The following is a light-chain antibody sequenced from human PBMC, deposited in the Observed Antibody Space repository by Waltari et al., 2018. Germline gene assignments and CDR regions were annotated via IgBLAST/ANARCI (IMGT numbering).Light chain of an antibody. CDR2: EVT. V-gene: IGLV2-14*01. J-gene: IGLJ2*01. Sequence: QSALTQPASVSGSPGQSITISCTGTSSDVGIYNSVSWYQQFSGKAPKLIIYEVTNRPSGVSNRFSGSKSGNTASLTISGLQAEDEANYYCISFTRKNTVIFGGGTKLTVL. CDR1: SSDVGIYNS. CDR3: ISFTRKNTVI.